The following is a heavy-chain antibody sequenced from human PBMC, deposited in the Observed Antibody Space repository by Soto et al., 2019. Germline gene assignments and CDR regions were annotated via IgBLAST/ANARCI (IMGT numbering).Heavy chain of an antibody. CDR3: ARVKGPRGVHYNWFDP. D-gene: IGHD2-8*01. CDR1: GYTFTSYG. J-gene: IGHJ5*02. V-gene: IGHV1-18*01. CDR2: ISAYNGNT. Sequence: ASVKVSCKASGYTFTSYGISWVRQAPGQGLEWMGWISAYNGNTNYAQKLQGRVTMTTDTSTSTAYTELRSLRSDDTAVYYCARVKGPRGVHYNWFDPWGQGTPVTVSS.